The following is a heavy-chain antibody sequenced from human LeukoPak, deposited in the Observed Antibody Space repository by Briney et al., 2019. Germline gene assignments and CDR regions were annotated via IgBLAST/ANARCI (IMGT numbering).Heavy chain of an antibody. V-gene: IGHV3-23*01. J-gene: IGHJ4*02. CDR1: GFTFSSYA. Sequence: GGSLGLSCAAAGFTFSSYAMSWVRQAPGKGLEWVSAISGSGGSTYYADSVKGRFTISRDNSKNTLYLQMNSLRAEDTAVYYLAKKCRFSGSYDYWGQGTLVTVSS. D-gene: IGHD1-26*01. CDR2: ISGSGGST. CDR3: AKKCRFSGSYDY.